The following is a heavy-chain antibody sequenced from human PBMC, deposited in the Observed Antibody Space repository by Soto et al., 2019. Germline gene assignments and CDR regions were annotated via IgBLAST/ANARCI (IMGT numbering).Heavy chain of an antibody. CDR1: GGTFSSYT. V-gene: IGHV1-69*02. Sequence: GASVKVSCKASGGTFSSYTISWVRQAPGQGLEWMGRIIPILGIANYAQKFQGRVTITADKSTSTAYMKLSSVTAADTAVYYCAKGGSGSYSNAFDIWGQGTMVTVSS. J-gene: IGHJ3*02. CDR2: IIPILGIA. D-gene: IGHD3-10*01. CDR3: AKGGSGSYSNAFDI.